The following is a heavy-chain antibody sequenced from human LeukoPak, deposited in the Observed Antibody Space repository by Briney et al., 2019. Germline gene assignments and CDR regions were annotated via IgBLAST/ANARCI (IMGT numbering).Heavy chain of an antibody. CDR3: ARSIVGGTIDY. CDR2: IYYSGST. V-gene: IGHV4-61*01. J-gene: IGHJ4*02. Sequence: SETLSLTCTVSGGSVSSGSYYWSWIRQPPGKGLEWIGYIYYSGSTNYNPSLKSRVTMSVDTSRNQFSPKLSSLTAADTAVYYCARSIVGGTIDYWGQGTLVTVSS. CDR1: GGSVSSGSYY. D-gene: IGHD1-26*01.